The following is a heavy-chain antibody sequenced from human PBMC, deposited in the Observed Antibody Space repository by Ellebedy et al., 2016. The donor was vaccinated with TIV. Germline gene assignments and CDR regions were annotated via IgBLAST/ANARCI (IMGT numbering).Heavy chain of an antibody. CDR3: ARDSRYSSSWYGFFFDS. Sequence: PGRSLRLSCVASGFTFRGYWMSWVRQAPGKGLQWVASIKRDGSEKDYVGSVKGRFTISRDNAKDSLYLQMNSLRDEDTAVYYCARDSRYSSSWYGFFFDSWGQGALVTVSS. CDR1: GFTFRGYW. V-gene: IGHV3-7*03. D-gene: IGHD6-13*01. J-gene: IGHJ4*02. CDR2: IKRDGSEK.